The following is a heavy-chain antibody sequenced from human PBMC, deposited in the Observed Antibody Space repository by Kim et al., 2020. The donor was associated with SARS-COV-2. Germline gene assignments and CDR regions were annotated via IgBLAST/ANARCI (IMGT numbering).Heavy chain of an antibody. Sequence: GESLKISCKGSGYRFTSYWIGWVRQMPGKGLEWMGIIYPGDSDTRYSPSFQGQVTMSADKSISTAYLQWSSLKASDTAMYYCTRHEDGSGYSDLFDSWGQGTLVTVSS. D-gene: IGHD3-3*01. CDR2: IYPGDSDT. J-gene: IGHJ4*02. V-gene: IGHV5-51*01. CDR1: GYRFTSYW. CDR3: TRHEDGSGYSDLFDS.